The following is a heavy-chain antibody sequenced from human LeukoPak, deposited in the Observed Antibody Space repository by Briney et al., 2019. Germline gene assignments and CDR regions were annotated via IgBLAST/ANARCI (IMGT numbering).Heavy chain of an antibody. J-gene: IGHJ4*02. CDR3: AKSWEYSGSYLDY. D-gene: IGHD1-26*01. Sequence: PGGSLRLSCAASGFTFSSSGMHWVRQAPGKGLEWVAVISYDGSNKYYADSVKGRFTISRGNSKNTLYLQMNSLRAEDTAVYYCAKSWEYSGSYLDYWGQGTLVTVSS. V-gene: IGHV3-30*18. CDR2: ISYDGSNK. CDR1: GFTFSSSG.